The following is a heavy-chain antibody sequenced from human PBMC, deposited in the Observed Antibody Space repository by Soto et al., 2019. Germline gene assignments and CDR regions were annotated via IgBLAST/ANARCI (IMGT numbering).Heavy chain of an antibody. J-gene: IGHJ6*02. CDR3: AKMTRIADRTIREYGMDV. D-gene: IGHD6-6*01. CDR1: GFTFSSYG. Sequence: QPGGSLRLSCAASGFTFSSYGMHWVRQAPGKGLEWVAVISYDGSNKYYADSVKGRFTISRDNSKNTLYLQMNSLRAEDTAVYYCAKMTRIADRTIREYGMDVWGQGNTVTVSS. CDR2: ISYDGSNK. V-gene: IGHV3-30*18.